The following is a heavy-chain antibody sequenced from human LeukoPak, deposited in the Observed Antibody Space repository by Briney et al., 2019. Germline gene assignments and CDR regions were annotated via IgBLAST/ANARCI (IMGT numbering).Heavy chain of an antibody. Sequence: GESLKISCKGSGYSFTNYWIGWVRQMPGKGLEWMEIIYPGDSDTRYSPSFQGQVTISADKSINTAYLQWSSLKASDTAMYYCARPDDFSNYKYWGQGTLVTVSS. V-gene: IGHV5-51*01. D-gene: IGHD4-11*01. CDR3: ARPDDFSNYKY. J-gene: IGHJ4*02. CDR1: GYSFTNYW. CDR2: IYPGDSDT.